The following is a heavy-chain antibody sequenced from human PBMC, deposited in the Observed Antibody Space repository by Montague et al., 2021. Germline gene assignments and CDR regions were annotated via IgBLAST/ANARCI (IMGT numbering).Heavy chain of an antibody. CDR3: AKQDYFVSGTSDKGFDH. J-gene: IGHJ5*02. CDR1: SGSIFHAH. V-gene: IGHV4-59*08. CDR2: MFYGGAT. D-gene: IGHD3-10*01. Sequence: SETRSLTCTVSSGSIFHAHWSWVRQPPGKGLEWLGSMFYGGATSNNPSLKSRVTMSIDTSTNQFSLKLSFVTAADTAVYYCAKQDYFVSGTSDKGFDHWGQGILVTVSS.